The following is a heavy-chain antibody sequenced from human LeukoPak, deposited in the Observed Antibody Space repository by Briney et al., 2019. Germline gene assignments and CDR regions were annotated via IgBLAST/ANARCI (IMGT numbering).Heavy chain of an antibody. CDR2: IKSKADGETT. CDR1: GFTFSSYS. V-gene: IGHV3-15*07. CDR3: STLTSRYLPDS. D-gene: IGHD3-9*01. Sequence: GGSLRLSCAASGFTFSSYSMNWVRQAPGKGLEWVGRIKSKADGETTDYAAPVKGRFTFSRVDSKNMLYLQMNGLKSEDTAVYYCSTLTSRYLPDSWGQGTLVTVSS. J-gene: IGHJ4*02.